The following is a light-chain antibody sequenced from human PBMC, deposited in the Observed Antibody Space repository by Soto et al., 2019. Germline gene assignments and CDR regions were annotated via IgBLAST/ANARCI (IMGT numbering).Light chain of an antibody. CDR1: SGHSSYA. V-gene: IGLV4-69*01. Sequence: QPVLTQSPSASASLGASVKLTCTLSSGHSSYAIAWHQQQPEKGPRYLMKLNSDGSHSKGDGIPDRFSGSSSGAERYLTISGLQSEDEADYYCQTWGTGTGVFGGGTQLTVL. CDR3: QTWGTGTGV. CDR2: LNSDGSH. J-gene: IGLJ3*02.